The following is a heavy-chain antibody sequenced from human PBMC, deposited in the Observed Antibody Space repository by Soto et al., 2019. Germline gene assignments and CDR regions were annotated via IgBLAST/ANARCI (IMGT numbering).Heavy chain of an antibody. J-gene: IGHJ3*02. CDR3: ARSGRTMIVVVFDAFDI. D-gene: IGHD3-22*01. CDR2: ISGSGGST. CDR1: GFTFSSYA. Sequence: GGSLILSCAASGFTFSSYAMTSVRQAPGKGLEWVSGISGSGGSTYYADSVEGRFTISRDNSKNTLSLQMNSLRSEDTAVYYCARSGRTMIVVVFDAFDIWGQGTMVTVSS. V-gene: IGHV3-23*01.